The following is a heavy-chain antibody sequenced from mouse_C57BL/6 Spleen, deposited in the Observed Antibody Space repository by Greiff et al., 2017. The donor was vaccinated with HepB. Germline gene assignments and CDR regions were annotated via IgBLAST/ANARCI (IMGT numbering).Heavy chain of an antibody. CDR3: ARRLITTVVAYYFDY. J-gene: IGHJ2*01. V-gene: IGHV1-81*01. D-gene: IGHD1-1*01. CDR1: GYTFTSYG. Sequence: VQLVESGAELARPGASVKLSCKASGYTFTSYGISWVKQRTGQGLEWIGEIYPRSGNTYYNEKFKGKATLTADKSSSTAYMELRSLTSEDSAVYFCARRLITTVVAYYFDYWGQGTTLTVSS. CDR2: IYPRSGNT.